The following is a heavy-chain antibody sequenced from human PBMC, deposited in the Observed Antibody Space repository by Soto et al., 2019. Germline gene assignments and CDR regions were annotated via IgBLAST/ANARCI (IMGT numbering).Heavy chain of an antibody. Sequence: QVQLVQSGAEVKKPGSSVKVSCKASGGTFSSYTISWVRQAPGQGLEWMGRIIPILGIANYAQKFQGRVTIXGDKSTSPAYMELSSLRSEDTAVYYCARGSSGWYVDWGQGTLVTVSS. D-gene: IGHD6-19*01. CDR2: IIPILGIA. CDR3: ARGSSGWYVD. J-gene: IGHJ4*02. CDR1: GGTFSSYT. V-gene: IGHV1-69*02.